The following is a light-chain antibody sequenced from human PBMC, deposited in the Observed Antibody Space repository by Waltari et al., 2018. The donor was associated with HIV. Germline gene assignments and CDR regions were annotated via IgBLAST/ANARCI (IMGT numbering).Light chain of an antibody. CDR3: LLYYGGAQRYV. V-gene: IGLV7-43*01. J-gene: IGLJ1*01. Sequence: TVVPQALSLTVSTGGTVTLTCASSTGAVTSDNFRNWFQQKPGQPPRALIYSTTNNNSWTPARCSGSLLGGKAALTLSGVQPEDEAEYYCLLYYGGAQRYVFGTGTKVTVL. CDR2: STT. CDR1: TGAVTSDNF.